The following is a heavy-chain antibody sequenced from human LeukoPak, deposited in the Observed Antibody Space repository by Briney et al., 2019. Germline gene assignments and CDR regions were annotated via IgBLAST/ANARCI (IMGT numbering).Heavy chain of an antibody. V-gene: IGHV4-34*01. J-gene: IGHJ3*02. CDR3: ARHKTGARGFDI. CDR1: GGSLSGYY. D-gene: IGHD3-10*01. CDR2: INHSGST. Sequence: SETLSLTCAVYGGSLSGYYWSWIRQPPGKGLEWIEEINHSGSTSYNPSLKSRVTISVVTSKNQFSLKLTSVTAADTAVFYCARHKTGARGFDIWGQGTMVTVSS.